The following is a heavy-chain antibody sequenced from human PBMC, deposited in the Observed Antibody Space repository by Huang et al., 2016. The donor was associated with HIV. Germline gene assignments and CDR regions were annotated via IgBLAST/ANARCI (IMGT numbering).Heavy chain of an antibody. CDR2: ISAFKGDT. J-gene: IGHJ3*01. Sequence: QAQLMQSGPEVKKPGASVTVSCKTSGYSFTDYGITWVRQAPGQGPEWGGWISAFKGDTGIDQRRQGRVTLTTDTSTSMAYMELRSLRFDDTAVYFCARDPKYHRIGYYRQRRGIDVWGQGTMVSVSS. D-gene: IGHD3-22*01. CDR1: GYSFTDYG. CDR3: ARDPKYHRIGYYRQRRGIDV. V-gene: IGHV1-18*01.